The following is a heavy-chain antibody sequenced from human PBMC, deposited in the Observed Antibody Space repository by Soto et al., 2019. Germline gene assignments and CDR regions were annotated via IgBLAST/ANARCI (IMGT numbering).Heavy chain of an antibody. Sequence: SETLSLTCTVSGGSISSYYWSWIRQPPGKGLEWIGYIYYSGSTNYNPSLKSRVTISVDTSKNQFSLKLSSVTAADTAVYYCARLGYGGQHDYWGQGTLVTVSS. CDR3: ARLGYGGQHDY. D-gene: IGHD4-17*01. V-gene: IGHV4-59*08. CDR2: IYYSGST. J-gene: IGHJ4*02. CDR1: GGSISSYY.